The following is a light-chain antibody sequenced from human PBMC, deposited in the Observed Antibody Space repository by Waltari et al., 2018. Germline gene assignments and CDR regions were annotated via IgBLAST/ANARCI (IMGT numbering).Light chain of an antibody. J-gene: IGKJ1*01. CDR3: QKYGTLPAT. V-gene: IGKV3-20*01. CDR1: QSVTRT. CDR2: DAS. Sequence: EIELTQSPGTLSSSPGERVTLSCRASQSVTRTLAWYQQKPGQAPRLLIYDASTRATGIPDRFSGSGSGTDFSLTISRLEPEDFAVYYCQKYGTLPATFGQGTKVEIK.